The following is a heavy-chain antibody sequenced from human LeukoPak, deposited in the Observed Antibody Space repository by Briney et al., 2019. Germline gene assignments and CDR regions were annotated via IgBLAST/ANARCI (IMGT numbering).Heavy chain of an antibody. CDR1: GFTFSSYA. CDR3: GRGYPYYFDH. V-gene: IGHV3-66*01. CDR2: YGGGST. J-gene: IGHJ4*02. D-gene: IGHD3-22*01. Sequence: GGSLRLSCAASGFTFSSYAMSWVRQAPGKGLEWVSFYGGGSTYYADSVKGRFIISRDNSKNTLYLQINSLRAEDTAVYFCGRGYPYYFDHWGQGTLVTVSS.